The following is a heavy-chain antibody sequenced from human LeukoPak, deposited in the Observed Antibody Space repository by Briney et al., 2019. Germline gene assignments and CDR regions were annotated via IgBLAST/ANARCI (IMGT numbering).Heavy chain of an antibody. D-gene: IGHD3-9*01. J-gene: IGHJ4*02. CDR3: ARDRDWSFDY. CDR1: GFTFDDYA. Sequence: GGSLRLSCAASGFTFDDYAMHWVRQAPGKGLEWVSLISGDGGSTYYADSVKGRFTISRDNAKNSLYLEMSSLRAEDTAVYYCARDRDWSFDYWGQGTLVTVSS. V-gene: IGHV3-43*02. CDR2: ISGDGGST.